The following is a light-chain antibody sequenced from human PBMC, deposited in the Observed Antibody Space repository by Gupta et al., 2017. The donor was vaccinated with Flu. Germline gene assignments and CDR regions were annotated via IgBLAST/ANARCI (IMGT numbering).Light chain of an antibody. Sequence: SVMTQSPLSLPVTPGEPASISCRSSQSVLHSNGYDYLDWYQQKPGQSPQLLIYLGSNRAGGVADMFSSGGSSTDFTIIISREEAEDVGVYCRMQGRQTWTFGQGTKVEIK. V-gene: IGKV2-28*01. CDR2: LGS. CDR3: MQGRQTWT. J-gene: IGKJ1*01. CDR1: QSVLHSNGYDY.